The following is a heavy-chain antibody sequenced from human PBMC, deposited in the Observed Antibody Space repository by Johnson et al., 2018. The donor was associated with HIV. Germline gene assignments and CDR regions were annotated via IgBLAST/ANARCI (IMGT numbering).Heavy chain of an antibody. V-gene: IGHV3-20*04. Sequence: VQLVESGGGVVQPGRSLRLSCAASGFTFNMYGMHWVRQAPGKGLEWVSGINWNGGSTGYADSVKGRFTISRDNAKNSLYLQMNSLRAEDTALYYCARDRGSYGLDAFDIWGQGTMVTVSS. CDR1: GFTFNMYG. CDR3: ARDRGSYGLDAFDI. D-gene: IGHD1-26*01. J-gene: IGHJ3*02. CDR2: INWNGGST.